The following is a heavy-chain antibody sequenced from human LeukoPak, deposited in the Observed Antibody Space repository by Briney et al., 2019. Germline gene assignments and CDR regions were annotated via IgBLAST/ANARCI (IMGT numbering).Heavy chain of an antibody. CDR3: ARVGVLGYCSH. CDR2: TRNKANSYTT. D-gene: IGHD2-15*01. V-gene: IGHV3-72*01. J-gene: IGHJ4*02. Sequence: GGSLRLSCAASGFTFSSYGMSWVRQAPGKGLEWVGRTRNKANSYTTEYAASVKGRFTISRDDSKNSLYLQMNSLKTEDTAVYYCARVGVLGYCSHWGQGTLVTVSS. CDR1: GFTFSSYG.